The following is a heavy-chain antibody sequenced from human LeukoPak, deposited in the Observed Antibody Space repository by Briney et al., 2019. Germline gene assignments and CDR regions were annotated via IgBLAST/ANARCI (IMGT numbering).Heavy chain of an antibody. Sequence: GGSLRLSCAASGFTFSAYWMTWVRQAPGKGLEWVANIQQDGSHKHYVDSVKGRFTVSRDNAKNSLYLQMNSLRAEDTAVYYCARGVWGSYRPDDAFDIWGQGTMVTVSS. CDR2: IQQDGSHK. D-gene: IGHD3-16*02. V-gene: IGHV3-7*02. CDR3: ARGVWGSYRPDDAFDI. CDR1: GFTFSAYW. J-gene: IGHJ3*02.